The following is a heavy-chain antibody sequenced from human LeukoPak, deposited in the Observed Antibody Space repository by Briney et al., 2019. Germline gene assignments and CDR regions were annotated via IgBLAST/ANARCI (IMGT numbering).Heavy chain of an antibody. V-gene: IGHV3-23*01. CDR1: GFTFSSYW. CDR2: ISGNNT. CDR3: AKGGLVHRFDP. Sequence: GGSLRLSCAASGFTFSSYWMSWVRQAPGKGLEWVSGISGNNTYYAGSVKGRFTISRDNSKNTLYLQMNSLRADDTAVYYCAKGGLVHRFDPWGQGTLVTVSS. J-gene: IGHJ5*02.